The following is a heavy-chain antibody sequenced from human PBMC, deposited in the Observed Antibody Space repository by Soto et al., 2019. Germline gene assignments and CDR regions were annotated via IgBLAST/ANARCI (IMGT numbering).Heavy chain of an antibody. V-gene: IGHV1-8*01. CDR1: GYTFTSYD. Sequence: QVQLVQSGAEVKKPGASVKVSCKASGYTFTSYDINWVRQATGQGLEWMGWMNPNSGNTGYAKKFQGRVTMTRNTSISTAYMELSSLRSEDTAVYYCASRYDYGGNGWFDPWGQGTLVTVSS. CDR3: ASRYDYGGNGWFDP. D-gene: IGHD4-17*01. J-gene: IGHJ5*02. CDR2: MNPNSGNT.